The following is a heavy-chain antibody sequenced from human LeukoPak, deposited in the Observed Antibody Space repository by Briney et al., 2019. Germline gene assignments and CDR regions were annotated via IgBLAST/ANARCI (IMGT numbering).Heavy chain of an antibody. D-gene: IGHD5-24*01. CDR2: ISGSGGST. Sequence: GGSLRLSCAASGFTFSSYAMGWVRQAPGKGLEWVSGISGSGGSTYYADSVKGRFTISRDNSKNTLYLQMNSLRAEDTAVYYCARAGDGYSYFDYWGQGTLVTVSS. CDR3: ARAGDGYSYFDY. CDR1: GFTFSSYA. J-gene: IGHJ4*02. V-gene: IGHV3-23*01.